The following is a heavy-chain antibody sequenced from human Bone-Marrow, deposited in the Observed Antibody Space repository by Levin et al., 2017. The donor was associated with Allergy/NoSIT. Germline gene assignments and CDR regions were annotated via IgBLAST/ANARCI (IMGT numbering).Heavy chain of an antibody. J-gene: IGHJ6*02. CDR1: GFSLSNARMG. Sequence: SGPTLVKPTETLTLTCTVSGFSLSNARMGVSWIRQPPGKALEWLAHIFSNDEKSYSTSLKSRLTISKDTSKSQVVLTMTNMDPVDTATYYCARIYYYDSSGAPNSYYDYGMDVWGQGTTVTVSS. CDR2: IFSNDEK. D-gene: IGHD3-22*01. V-gene: IGHV2-26*01. CDR3: ARIYYYDSSGAPNSYYDYGMDV.